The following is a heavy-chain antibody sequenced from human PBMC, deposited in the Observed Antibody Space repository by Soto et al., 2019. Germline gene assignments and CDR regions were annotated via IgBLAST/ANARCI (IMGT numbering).Heavy chain of an antibody. Sequence: GGSLRLSCAASGFTFSSYAMSWVRQAPGKGLEWVSAISGSGGSTYYADSVKGRFTISRDNSKNTLYLQMNSLRAEDTAVYCCAKYYYDSSGYFDYWGQGTLVTVSS. J-gene: IGHJ4*02. CDR3: AKYYYDSSGYFDY. D-gene: IGHD3-22*01. CDR2: ISGSGGST. CDR1: GFTFSSYA. V-gene: IGHV3-23*01.